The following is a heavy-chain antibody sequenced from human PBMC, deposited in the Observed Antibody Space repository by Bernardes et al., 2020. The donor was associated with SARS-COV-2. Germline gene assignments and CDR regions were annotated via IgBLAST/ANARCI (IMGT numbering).Heavy chain of an antibody. D-gene: IGHD2-2*03. CDR1: GFSFSDYY. CDR2: ISISGSTI. J-gene: IGHJ3*02. Sequence: GGSLRLSCAASGFSFSDYYMSWIRQAPGKGLEWVSYISISGSTIYYADSVKGRFTISRDNTNKSLYLQMNSLRAEDTAVYYCAREWISKAFDIWGQGTMVTVSS. V-gene: IGHV3-11*01. CDR3: AREWISKAFDI.